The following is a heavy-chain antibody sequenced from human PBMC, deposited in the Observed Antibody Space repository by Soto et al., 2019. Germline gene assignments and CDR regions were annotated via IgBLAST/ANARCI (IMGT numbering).Heavy chain of an antibody. CDR3: ARDGRGMDV. CDR2: INPNNGDT. D-gene: IGHD5-12*01. J-gene: IGHJ6*02. V-gene: IGHV1-2*02. Sequence: GASVKVSCKASGYTLTAYYLQWVRQAPGQGPEWMGWINPNNGDTNYAPKFQGRVAMTRDTSISTAYMEMSRLRSDDTAIYYCARDGRGMDVWGQGTPVTVSS. CDR1: GYTLTAYY.